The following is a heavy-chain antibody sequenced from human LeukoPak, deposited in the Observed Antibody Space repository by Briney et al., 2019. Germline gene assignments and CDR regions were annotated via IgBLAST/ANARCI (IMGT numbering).Heavy chain of an antibody. V-gene: IGHV3-21*01. J-gene: IGHJ4*02. CDR2: ISGSSSSI. Sequence: GGSLRLSCAASGFTFSTFGMNWVRQAPGKGLEWVSSISGSSSSIYYADSVKGRFTISRDNAKNSLYLQMNSLRAEDTAVYYCARYLNFGGQGTLVTVSS. CDR3: ARYLNF. D-gene: IGHD2/OR15-2a*01. CDR1: GFTFSTFG.